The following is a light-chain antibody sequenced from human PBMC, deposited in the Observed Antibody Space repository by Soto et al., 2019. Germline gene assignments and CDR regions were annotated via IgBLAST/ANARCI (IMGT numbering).Light chain of an antibody. V-gene: IGKV3-15*01. J-gene: IGKJ1*01. CDR3: QQYNNWPRT. CDR2: DAS. Sequence: EIVMTQSPATLSVSPGERATLSCRASQSXXSHLAWYQQKPGLPPRLLIYDASRXATGIPARFSGSGSGTEFTLTISRLQSEDFAVYYCQQYNNWPRTFGQGTKVDIK. CDR1: QSXXSH.